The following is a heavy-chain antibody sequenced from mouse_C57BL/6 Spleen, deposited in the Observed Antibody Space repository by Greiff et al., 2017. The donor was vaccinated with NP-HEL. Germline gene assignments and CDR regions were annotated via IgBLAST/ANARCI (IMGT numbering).Heavy chain of an antibody. Sequence: EVKLVESGGGLVQPGGSMKLSCAASGFTFSDAWMDWVRQSPEQGLEWVAEIRNKANNHATYYAVSVKGRFTNSRDEYKSSVYLQMNSVRAEETGKYYCTQERARDYWGQGTSVTVSA. J-gene: IGHJ4*01. CDR2: IRNKANNHAT. CDR3: TQERARDY. CDR1: GFTFSDAW. V-gene: IGHV6-6*01.